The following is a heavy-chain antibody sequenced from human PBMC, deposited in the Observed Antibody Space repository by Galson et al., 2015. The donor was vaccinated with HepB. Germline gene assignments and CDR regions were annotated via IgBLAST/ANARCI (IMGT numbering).Heavy chain of an antibody. CDR1: GDSVSSDSAI. Sequence: CAISGDSVSSDSAIWDWIRQSPSRGLEWLGRTYYRSKWVGDAALSVRSRITVKADTSKNQVSLQLTSVTPEDTAIYYCARRADHYSKYDVWGRGTLVTVSS. D-gene: IGHD3-10*01. J-gene: IGHJ2*01. CDR2: TYYRSKWVG. CDR3: ARRADHYSKYDV. V-gene: IGHV6-1*01.